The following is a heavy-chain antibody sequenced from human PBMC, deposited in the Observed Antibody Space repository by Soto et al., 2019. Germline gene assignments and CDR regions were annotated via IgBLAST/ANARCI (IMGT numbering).Heavy chain of an antibody. CDR1: GYTFSSYG. CDR2: ISPDNGDT. J-gene: IGHJ1*01. Sequence: QVRLVQSGGEVKKPGASVKVSCKASGYTFSSYGITWVRQAPGQGLEWMGWISPDNGDTNSVQKFQGRVTMTTDTSTNTAYMELRSLRSDDTAVYFCASGAEYIHYLGQVTVFTVSS. V-gene: IGHV1-18*01. CDR3: ASGAEYIHY.